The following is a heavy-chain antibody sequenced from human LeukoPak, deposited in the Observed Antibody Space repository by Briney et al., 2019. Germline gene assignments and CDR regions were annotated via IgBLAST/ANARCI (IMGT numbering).Heavy chain of an antibody. CDR3: AKRKLRYFDWLMRHYYMDV. CDR2: IRYDGSNK. CDR1: GFTFSSYG. J-gene: IGHJ6*03. Sequence: PGGSLRLSCAASGFTFSSYGMHWVRQAPGKGLEWVAFIRYDGSNKYYADPVKGRFTISRDNSKNTLYLQMNSLRAEDTAVYYCAKRKLRYFDWLMRHYYMDVWGKGTTVTVSS. V-gene: IGHV3-30*02. D-gene: IGHD3-9*01.